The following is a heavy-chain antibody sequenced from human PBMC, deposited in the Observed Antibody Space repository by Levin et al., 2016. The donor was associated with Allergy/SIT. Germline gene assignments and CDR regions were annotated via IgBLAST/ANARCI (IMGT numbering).Heavy chain of an antibody. V-gene: IGHV3-15*01. CDR3: AKPSMRYGESDYFDY. CDR1: GFTFSNAWMDAW. D-gene: IGHD3-10*01. CDR2: IKSKSAGGTT. Sequence: GESLKISCAASGFTFSNAWMDAWMSWVRQAPGKGLEWVGRIKSKSAGGTTDYAAPVRGRFTISRDDSKNTLYLQMNSLKTEDTAVYYCAKPSMRYGESDYFDYWGQGNLVTVSS. J-gene: IGHJ4*02.